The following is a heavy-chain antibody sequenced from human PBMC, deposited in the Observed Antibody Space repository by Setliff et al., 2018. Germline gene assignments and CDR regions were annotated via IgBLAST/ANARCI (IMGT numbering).Heavy chain of an antibody. CDR2: IYYGGDT. D-gene: IGHD1-1*01. V-gene: IGHV4-39*01. CDR1: GGSISSGVYY. CDR3: ARTGTYRYFDY. Sequence: SETLSLTCTVSGGSISSGVYYWGWIRQPPGKGLEWIGRIYYGGDTYYNASLKSRLTISVDTSKNQFSLKLRSVTAADTAVYYCARTGTYRYFDYWGQGTVVTVSS. J-gene: IGHJ4*02.